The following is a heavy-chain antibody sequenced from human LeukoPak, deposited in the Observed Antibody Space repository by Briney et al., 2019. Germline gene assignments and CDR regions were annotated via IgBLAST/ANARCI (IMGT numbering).Heavy chain of an antibody. CDR3: ARDHSGDY. CDR2: ISYDGSNK. CDR1: GFTFSNYA. D-gene: IGHD3-10*01. Sequence: GGSLRLSCAASGFTFSNYAMHWVRQAPGKGLEWVALISYDGSNKYYADAVKGRFTISRDNSKNTLYLQMNSLRADDTAVYYCARDHSGDYWGQGTLVTVSS. J-gene: IGHJ4*02. V-gene: IGHV3-30*04.